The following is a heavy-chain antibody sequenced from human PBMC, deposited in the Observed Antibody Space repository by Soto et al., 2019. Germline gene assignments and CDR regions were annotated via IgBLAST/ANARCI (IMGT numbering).Heavy chain of an antibody. Sequence: QVQLVESGGGVVQPGRSLRLSCAASGFTFSSYGMHWVRQAPGKGLEWVTVISYDGSNKYYADSVKGRFTISRDNSKNTLYLQMNSLRAEDTAVYYCAKDRVPTRIWVEYFDYWGQGTLVTVSS. V-gene: IGHV3-30*18. CDR3: AKDRVPTRIWVEYFDY. CDR1: GFTFSSYG. CDR2: ISYDGSNK. J-gene: IGHJ4*02. D-gene: IGHD2-8*02.